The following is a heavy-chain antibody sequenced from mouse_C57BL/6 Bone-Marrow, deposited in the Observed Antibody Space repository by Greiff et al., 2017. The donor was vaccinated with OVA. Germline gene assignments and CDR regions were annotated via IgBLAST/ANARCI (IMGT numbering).Heavy chain of an antibody. CDR3: ARRGFYGSPYYYAMDY. CDR1: GFTFSDYG. Sequence: EVQGVESGGGLVKPGGSLKLSCAASGFTFSDYGMHWVRQAPEKGLEWVAYISSGSSTIYYADTVKGRFTISRDNAKNTLFLQMTSLRSEDTAMYYCARRGFYGSPYYYAMDYWGQGTSVTVSS. J-gene: IGHJ4*01. V-gene: IGHV5-17*01. CDR2: ISSGSSTI. D-gene: IGHD2-1*01.